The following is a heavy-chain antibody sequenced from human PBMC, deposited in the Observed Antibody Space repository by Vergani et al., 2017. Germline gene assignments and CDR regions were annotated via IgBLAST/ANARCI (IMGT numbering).Heavy chain of an antibody. Sequence: EVQLLESGGGLVKPGGSLRLSCAASGFTFSSYSMNWVRQAPGKGLEWVSSISSSSSTIYYADSVKGRFTISRDNAKNSLYLQMNSLRAEDTAVYYCATRDYYYGSGSYYDYYYYGMDVWGQGTTVTVSS. CDR2: ISSSSSTI. V-gene: IGHV3-21*01. CDR3: ATRDYYYGSGSYYDYYYYGMDV. J-gene: IGHJ6*02. D-gene: IGHD3-10*01. CDR1: GFTFSSYS.